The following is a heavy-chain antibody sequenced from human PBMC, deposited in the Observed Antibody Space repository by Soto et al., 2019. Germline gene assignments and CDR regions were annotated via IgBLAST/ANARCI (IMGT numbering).Heavy chain of an antibody. CDR3: GGGGLSYFDY. V-gene: IGHV3-48*03. Sequence: EVQVVESGGGLVQPGGSLRLSCAASGFPFSTFEMNWVRQAPGKGLEWLSFIRGGGDSVYYADSVRGRFTISRDNAKNYLYLEMSGLRYEDTGVYFCGGGGLSYFDYWGQGALVTVSS. CDR2: IRGGGDSV. D-gene: IGHD3-16*01. J-gene: IGHJ4*02. CDR1: GFPFSTFE.